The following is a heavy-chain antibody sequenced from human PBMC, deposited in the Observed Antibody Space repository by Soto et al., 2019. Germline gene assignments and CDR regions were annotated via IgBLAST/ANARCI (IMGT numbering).Heavy chain of an antibody. CDR2: MHTSGSA. CDR1: GVSISTYH. V-gene: IGHV4-4*07. Sequence: SETLSLTWIVSGVSISTYHWSWIRQPAGKGLEWIGRMHTSGSANYDPSLKSRVSMSVDTSKNHFSLKVSSVTAADTAVYYCARDEYGYGDSYDSWGQGTLVTVSS. J-gene: IGHJ4*02. D-gene: IGHD5-12*01. CDR3: ARDEYGYGDSYDS.